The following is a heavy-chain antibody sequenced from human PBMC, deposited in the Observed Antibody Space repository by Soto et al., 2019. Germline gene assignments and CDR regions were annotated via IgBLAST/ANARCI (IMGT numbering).Heavy chain of an antibody. CDR1: GGYISSGGYY. Sequence: ASETLSLTSPVSGGYISSGGYYWSWIRQHPGKGLEWIGYIYYSGSTYYNPSLKSRVTISVDTSKNQFSLKLSSVTAADTAVYYCARERAAAGFDYWGQGTLVTVSS. D-gene: IGHD6-13*01. V-gene: IGHV4-31*03. CDR2: IYYSGST. CDR3: ARERAAAGFDY. J-gene: IGHJ4*02.